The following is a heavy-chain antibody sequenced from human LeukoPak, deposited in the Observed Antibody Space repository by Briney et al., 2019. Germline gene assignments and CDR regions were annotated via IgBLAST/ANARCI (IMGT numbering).Heavy chain of an antibody. CDR2: IFHSGSA. J-gene: IGHJ1*01. V-gene: IGHV4-39*01. CDR3: VRHHSSCWYAFFQH. CDR1: GGSINSSSYY. D-gene: IGHD6-13*01. Sequence: PSETLSLTCTVSGGSINSSSYYWGWIRQPPGKGLEWIGTIFHSGSAYYNPSLKSRATISVDTSKNQFSLKLYSVTATDTAMYHCVRHHSSCWYAFFQHWGQGTLVTVSS.